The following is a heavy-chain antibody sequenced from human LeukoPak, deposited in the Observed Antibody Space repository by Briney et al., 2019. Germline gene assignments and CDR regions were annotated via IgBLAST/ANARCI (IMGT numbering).Heavy chain of an antibody. Sequence: SETLSLTCAVYGGSFSGYYWSWIRQPPGKGLEWIGEINHSGSTNYNPSLKSRVTISVDTSKNQFSLKLSSVTAADTAVYYCARDYFTSYYYYGMDVWGQGTTVTVSS. CDR2: INHSGST. J-gene: IGHJ6*02. V-gene: IGHV4-34*01. CDR1: GGSFSGYY. D-gene: IGHD2/OR15-2a*01. CDR3: ARDYFTSYYYYGMDV.